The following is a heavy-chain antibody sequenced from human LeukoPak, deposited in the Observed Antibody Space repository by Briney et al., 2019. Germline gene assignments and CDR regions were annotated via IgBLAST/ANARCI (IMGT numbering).Heavy chain of an antibody. D-gene: IGHD6-13*01. CDR3: AKGTIAAAGNLDY. Sequence: GRSLRLSCAASGFTFSSYGMHWVRQAPGKGLEWVAVISYDGSNKYYADSVKGRFTISRGNSKNTLYLQMNSLRAEDTAVYYCAKGTIAAAGNLDYWGQGTLVTVSS. CDR2: ISYDGSNK. V-gene: IGHV3-30*18. J-gene: IGHJ4*02. CDR1: GFTFSSYG.